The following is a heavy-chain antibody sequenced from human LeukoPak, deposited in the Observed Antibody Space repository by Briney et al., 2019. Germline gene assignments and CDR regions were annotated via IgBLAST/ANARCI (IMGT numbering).Heavy chain of an antibody. CDR3: ARDGYSGYDSQDDY. D-gene: IGHD5-12*01. V-gene: IGHV3-20*04. J-gene: IGHJ4*02. CDR2: INWNGGST. Sequence: SGGSLRLSCAASGFTFDDYGMSWVRQAPGKGLEWVSGINWNGGSTGYADSVNGRFTISRDNAKNSLYLQMNSLRAEDTALYYCARDGYSGYDSQDDYWGQGTLVTVSS. CDR1: GFTFDDYG.